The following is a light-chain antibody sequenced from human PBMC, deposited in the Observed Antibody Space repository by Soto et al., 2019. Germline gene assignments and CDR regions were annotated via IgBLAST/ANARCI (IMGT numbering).Light chain of an antibody. CDR2: GVS. CDR3: QQYSSLPHT. Sequence: ESVLTQSPGTLSWSPGERATLSCRATQSVTNNYFAWYQQKPGQSPRLLIYGVSSRATDIPDRFSGSWSWTDVTLTNSRLEPEDFVVYYCQQYSSLPHTVVQGTKLEVK. J-gene: IGKJ2*01. V-gene: IGKV3-20*01. CDR1: QSVTNNY.